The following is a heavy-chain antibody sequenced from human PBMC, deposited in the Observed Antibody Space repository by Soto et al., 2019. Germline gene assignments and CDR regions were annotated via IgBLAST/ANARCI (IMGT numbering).Heavy chain of an antibody. CDR3: ARDQLGAVAGPDY. Sequence: PGGSLRLSCAASGFTVSSNYMSWVRQAPGKGLEWVSVIYSGGSTYYADSVKGRFTISRDNSKNTLYLQMNSLRAEDTAVYYCARDQLGAVAGPDYWGQGTLVTVSS. J-gene: IGHJ4*02. D-gene: IGHD6-19*01. CDR2: IYSGGST. V-gene: IGHV3-53*01. CDR1: GFTVSSNY.